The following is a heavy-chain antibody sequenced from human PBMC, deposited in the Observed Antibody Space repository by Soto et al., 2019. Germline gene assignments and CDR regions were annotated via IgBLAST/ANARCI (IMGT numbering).Heavy chain of an antibody. CDR2: INAGDGKT. J-gene: IGHJ4*02. D-gene: IGHD2-15*01. V-gene: IGHV1-3*01. Sequence: ASVKVSCKASGYRFSDYAMQWVRRAPGQRPEWMGWINAGDGKTKYSQKFQGRVTFTRDTSASTAYMELRSLISEDTAVYYCAIQRSGVVYWGQGTLVTVSS. CDR3: AIQRSGVVY. CDR1: GYRFSDYA.